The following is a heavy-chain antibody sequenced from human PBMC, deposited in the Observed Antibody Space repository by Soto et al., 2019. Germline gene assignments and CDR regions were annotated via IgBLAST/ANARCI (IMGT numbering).Heavy chain of an antibody. CDR3: ARGSWFGERGQEPDFDY. J-gene: IGHJ4*02. Sequence: QVQLQESGPGLVKPSQTLSLTCTVSGGSISSGGYYWSWIRQHPGKGLEWIGYIYYSGSTYYNPSFKSRITTAVEPSKNQYSRKLSAVTAADTAVYYCARGSWFGERGQEPDFDYWGQGTLVTVSS. CDR1: GGSISSGGYY. V-gene: IGHV4-31*03. D-gene: IGHD3-10*01. CDR2: IYYSGST.